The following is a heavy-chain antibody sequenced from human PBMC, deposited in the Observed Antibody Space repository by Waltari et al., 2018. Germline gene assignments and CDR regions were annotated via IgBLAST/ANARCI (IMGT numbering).Heavy chain of an antibody. V-gene: IGHV1-69*05. D-gene: IGHD2-21*01. CDR1: GGTFSSSA. J-gene: IGHJ6*02. CDR2: IIPIFGTA. CDR3: ARCGGDCYLYGMDV. Sequence: QVQLVQSGAEVKKPGSSVKVSCQASGGTFSSSAIRWVRQAPGQGLEWMGGIIPIFGTANYAQKFQGRVTITTDESTSTAYMELSSLRSEDTAVYYCARCGGDCYLYGMDVWGQGTTVTVSS.